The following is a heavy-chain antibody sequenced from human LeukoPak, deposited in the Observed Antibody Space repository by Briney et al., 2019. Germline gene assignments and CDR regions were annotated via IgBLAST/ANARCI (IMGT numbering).Heavy chain of an antibody. CDR3: ARSERLLTAFDI. CDR2: ISYDGSNK. D-gene: IGHD2-15*01. V-gene: IGHV3-30-3*01. CDR1: GFTFSSYA. J-gene: IGHJ3*02. Sequence: PGGSLRLSCAASGFTFSSYAMHWVRQAPGKGLEWVAVISYDGSNKYYADSVKGRFTISRDTSKSTLYLQMNSLRAEDTAVYYCARSERLLTAFDIWSQGTMVTVSS.